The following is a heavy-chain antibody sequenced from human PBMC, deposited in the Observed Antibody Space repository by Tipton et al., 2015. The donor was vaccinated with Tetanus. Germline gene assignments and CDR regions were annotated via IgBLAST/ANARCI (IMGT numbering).Heavy chain of an antibody. CDR2: IYPGDSDT. J-gene: IGHJ4*02. V-gene: IGHV5-51*01. Sequence: QLVQSGAEVKKPGESLKISCRGSGYRFSTSWIAWVRQTPGKGLEWMGIIYPGDSDTRYSPSFQGQVTISVDKSINTAYLQWSSLKASDTSMFYCARAHCTDGVCNFDFWGQGALVTVAS. CDR1: GYRFSTSW. D-gene: IGHD2-8*01. CDR3: ARAHCTDGVCNFDF.